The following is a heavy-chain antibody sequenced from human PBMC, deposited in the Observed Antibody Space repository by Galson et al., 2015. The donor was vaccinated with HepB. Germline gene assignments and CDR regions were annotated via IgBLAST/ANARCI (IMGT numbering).Heavy chain of an antibody. CDR3: ARDAYGDYYTNDY. CDR2: IWYDGSNK. V-gene: IGHV3-33*08. D-gene: IGHD4-17*01. CDR1: GFTFSSYG. J-gene: IGHJ4*02. Sequence: SLRLSCAASGFTFSSYGMHWVRQAPGKGLEWVAVIWYDGSNKYYADSVKGRFTISRDNSKNTLYLQMNSLRAEDTAVYYCARDAYGDYYTNDYWGQGTLVTISS.